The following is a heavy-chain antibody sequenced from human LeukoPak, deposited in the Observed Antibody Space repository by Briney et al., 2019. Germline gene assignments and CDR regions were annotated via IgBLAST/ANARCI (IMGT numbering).Heavy chain of an antibody. Sequence: PGGSLRLSCAASGFTFSTYSMNWVRQAPGKGLEWVSSISSSSYYIYYADSVKGRFTISRDNPKNTLFLQMNTLRAEDTAVYFCAKRGVVIRVILVGFHKEAYYFDSWGQGALVTVSS. CDR3: AKRGVVIRVILVGFHKEAYYFDS. D-gene: IGHD3-22*01. CDR1: GFTFSTYS. CDR2: ISSSSYYI. J-gene: IGHJ4*02. V-gene: IGHV3-21*04.